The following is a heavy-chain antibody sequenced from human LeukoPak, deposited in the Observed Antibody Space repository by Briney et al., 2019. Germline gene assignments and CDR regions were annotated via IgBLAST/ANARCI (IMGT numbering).Heavy chain of an antibody. CDR3: AREKVVLMVYASEDAFDI. Sequence: ASVKVSCKASGYTFTGYYMHWVRQAPGQGLEWMGWIKPNSGGTNYAQKFQGRVTMTRDTSISTAYMELSRLRSDDTAVYYCAREKVVLMVYASEDAFDIWGQGTMVTVSS. CDR2: IKPNSGGT. V-gene: IGHV1-2*02. CDR1: GYTFTGYY. J-gene: IGHJ3*02. D-gene: IGHD2-8*01.